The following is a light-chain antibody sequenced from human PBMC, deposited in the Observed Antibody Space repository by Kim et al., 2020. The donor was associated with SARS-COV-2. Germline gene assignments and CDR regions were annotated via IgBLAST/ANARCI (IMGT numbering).Light chain of an antibody. CDR2: EVN. Sequence: GDSVTISCTGTSSDLGGYNYVSWYQHHPGKVPRLMIYEVNKRPSEVPARFSGSKSGNTASLTVSGLQADDEADYYCSSYAGSNNCVFGTGTKVTVL. V-gene: IGLV2-8*01. J-gene: IGLJ1*01. CDR3: SSYAGSNNCV. CDR1: SSDLGGYNY.